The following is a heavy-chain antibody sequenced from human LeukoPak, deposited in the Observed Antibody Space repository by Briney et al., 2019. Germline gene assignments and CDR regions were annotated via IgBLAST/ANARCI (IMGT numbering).Heavy chain of an antibody. J-gene: IGHJ4*02. CDR3: ARGRYGELAFDY. Sequence: GGSLTLSCAASGFIFSSYEMNWVRQAPGKGPEWISYISSSTGGVIYYTDSVKGRFTISRYNTKNSLYLQMNSLRAEDTAVYYCARGRYGELAFDYWGQGALVTVSS. V-gene: IGHV3-48*03. CDR1: GFIFSSYE. CDR2: ISSSTGGVI. D-gene: IGHD3-10*01.